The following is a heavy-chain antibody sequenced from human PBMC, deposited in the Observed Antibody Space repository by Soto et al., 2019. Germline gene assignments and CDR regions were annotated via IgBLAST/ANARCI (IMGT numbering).Heavy chain of an antibody. Sequence: GGSLRLSCAASGFTFSSYAMSWVRQAPGKGLEWVSAISGSGGSTYYADSVKGRFTISRDNSKNTLYLQMNSLRAEDTAVYYCAKEGAGDCSSTSCPSHDAFDIWGQGTMVTVSS. CDR2: ISGSGGST. V-gene: IGHV3-23*01. D-gene: IGHD2-2*01. J-gene: IGHJ3*02. CDR3: AKEGAGDCSSTSCPSHDAFDI. CDR1: GFTFSSYA.